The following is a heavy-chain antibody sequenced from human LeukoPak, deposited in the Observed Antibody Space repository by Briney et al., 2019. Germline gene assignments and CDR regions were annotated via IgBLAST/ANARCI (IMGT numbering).Heavy chain of an antibody. CDR2: IIPIFGTA. Sequence: SVKVSCKASGGTFSSYAISWVRQAPGQGLEWMGGIIPIFGTANYAQKFQGRVTITTDESTSTAYMELSSLRSEDTAVYYCARDRRFGVVTVVAFDIWGQGTMVTVSS. CDR3: ARDRRFGVVTVVAFDI. D-gene: IGHD3-3*01. V-gene: IGHV1-69*05. J-gene: IGHJ3*02. CDR1: GGTFSSYA.